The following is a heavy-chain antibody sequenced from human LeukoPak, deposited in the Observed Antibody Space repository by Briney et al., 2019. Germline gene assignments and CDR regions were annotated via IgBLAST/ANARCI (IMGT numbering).Heavy chain of an antibody. J-gene: IGHJ4*02. V-gene: IGHV4-31*03. Sequence: SETLSLTCTVSGDSMSSGGDYWSWIRQHPGKGLEWIGYIFSTGNTYYNPSLKSRLTISVDTSKNRFSLQLSFVTAADTAVYYCARTRLRGDPFDDWGQGTLVTVSS. CDR2: IFSTGNT. D-gene: IGHD2-21*02. CDR3: ARTRLRGDPFDD. CDR1: GDSMSSGGDY.